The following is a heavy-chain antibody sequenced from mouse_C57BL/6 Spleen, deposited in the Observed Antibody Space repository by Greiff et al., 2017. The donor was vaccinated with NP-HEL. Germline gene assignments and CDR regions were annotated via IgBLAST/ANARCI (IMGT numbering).Heavy chain of an antibody. CDR3: ARGTTVVASPYAMDY. J-gene: IGHJ4*01. CDR2: IDPSDSYT. V-gene: IGHV1-50*01. Sequence: VQLQQPGAELVKPGASVKLSCKASGYTFTSYWMQWVKQRPGQGLEWIGEIDPSDSYTNYNQKFKGKATLTVDTSSSTAYMQLSSLTSEDSAVYYCARGTTVVASPYAMDYWGQGTSVTVSS. CDR1: GYTFTSYW. D-gene: IGHD1-1*01.